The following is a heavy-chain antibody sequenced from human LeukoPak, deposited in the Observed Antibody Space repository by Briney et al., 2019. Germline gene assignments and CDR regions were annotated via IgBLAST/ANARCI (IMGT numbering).Heavy chain of an antibody. CDR3: ARVRDDAFDI. V-gene: IGHV3-13*04. Sequence: PGGSLRLYCAASGFTFSSYDMHCVRQATGKGLECVSAIGTAGDPYYPVSVKGRFTISRENAKSSLYLQMNSLRAGDTAVYYCARVRDDAFDIWGQGTMVTVSS. CDR1: GFTFSSYD. CDR2: IGTAGDP. J-gene: IGHJ3*02.